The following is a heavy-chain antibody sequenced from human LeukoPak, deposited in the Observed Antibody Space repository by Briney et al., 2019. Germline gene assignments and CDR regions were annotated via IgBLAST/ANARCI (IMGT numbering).Heavy chain of an antibody. CDR1: GGSFSGYY. J-gene: IGHJ3*01. Sequence: SETLSLTCAVYGGSFSGYYWSWIRQPPGKGLEWIGEINHSGSTNYNPSLKSQVTIPVDTSKNQFSLKPSSVTAADTAVYYCAGATTVVTPNAFDVWGQGTMVTVSS. CDR3: AGATTVVTPNAFDV. V-gene: IGHV4-34*01. CDR2: INHSGST. D-gene: IGHD4-23*01.